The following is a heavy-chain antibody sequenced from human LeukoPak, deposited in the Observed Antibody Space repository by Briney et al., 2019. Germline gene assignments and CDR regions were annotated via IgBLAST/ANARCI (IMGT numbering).Heavy chain of an antibody. V-gene: IGHV3-33*01. D-gene: IGHD3-22*01. J-gene: IGHJ4*02. CDR1: GFTFSSYG. CDR2: IWYDGSNK. Sequence: PGGSLRLSCAASGFTFSSYGMHWVRQAPGKGLEWVAVIWYDGSNKYYADSVKGRFTISRDNSKNTLYLQTNSLRAEDTAVYYCARGPAGRKRRYYYDSSGYLDFDYWGQGTLVTVSS. CDR3: ARGPAGRKRRYYYDSSGYLDFDY.